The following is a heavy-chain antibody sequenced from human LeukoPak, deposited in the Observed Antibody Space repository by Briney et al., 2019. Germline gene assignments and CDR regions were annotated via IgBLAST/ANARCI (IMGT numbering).Heavy chain of an antibody. Sequence: SQTLSLTCTVSGGSISSGDYYWSWIRQPPGKGLEWIGYIYYSGSTYYNPSLKSRVTISVDTPKNQFSLKLSSVTAADTAVYYCAREPFDSSGYYYSYSDYWGQGTLVTVSS. V-gene: IGHV4-30-4*01. D-gene: IGHD3-22*01. CDR1: GGSISSGDYY. CDR2: IYYSGST. J-gene: IGHJ4*02. CDR3: AREPFDSSGYYYSYSDY.